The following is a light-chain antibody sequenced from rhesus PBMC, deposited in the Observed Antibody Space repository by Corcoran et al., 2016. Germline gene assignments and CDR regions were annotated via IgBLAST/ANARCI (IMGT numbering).Light chain of an antibody. CDR3: CSYAGSYTFYV. J-gene: IGLJ1*01. V-gene: IGLV2-32*01. Sequence: QAALTQPRSVSGSPGQSVPISCTGTGGDIGAYNFVSWYQMHPGSAPKLMIYEVSKRPSGVSDRFSGSKSGNTASLTISGLQAEDEADYYCCSYAGSYTFYVFGVGTRLTVL. CDR2: EVS. CDR1: GGDIGAYNF.